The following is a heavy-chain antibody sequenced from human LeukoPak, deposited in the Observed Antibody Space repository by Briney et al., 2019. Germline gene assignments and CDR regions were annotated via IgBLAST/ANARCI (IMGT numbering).Heavy chain of an antibody. Sequence: SETLSLTCTVSGGSISSYYWSWIRQPPGKGLEWIGYIYYSGSTNYNPSLKSRVTISLDTSKNQFSLKLSSVTAADTAVYYCARDHSTAGGMDVWGQGTTVTVSS. CDR1: GGSISSYY. CDR3: ARDHSTAGGMDV. D-gene: IGHD2-15*01. J-gene: IGHJ6*02. CDR2: IYYSGST. V-gene: IGHV4-59*01.